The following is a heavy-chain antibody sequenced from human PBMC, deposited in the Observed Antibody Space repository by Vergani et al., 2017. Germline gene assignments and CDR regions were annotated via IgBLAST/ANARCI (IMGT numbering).Heavy chain of an antibody. CDR1: GGSISSSSYY. D-gene: IGHD6-13*01. Sequence: QLQLQESGPGLVKPSETLSLTCTVSGGSISSSSYYWGWIRQPPGKGLEWIGSIYYSGSTYYNPSLKSRVTISVDTSQNQFSLKLSSVTAADTAVYYCARHDPGIAAAGTSPYYFDYWGQGTLVTVSS. CDR3: ARHDPGIAAAGTSPYYFDY. J-gene: IGHJ4*02. V-gene: IGHV4-39*01. CDR2: IYYSGST.